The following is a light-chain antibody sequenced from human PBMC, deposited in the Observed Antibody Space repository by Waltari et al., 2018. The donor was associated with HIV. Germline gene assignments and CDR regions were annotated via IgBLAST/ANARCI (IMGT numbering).Light chain of an antibody. Sequence: EIVLTQSPVTLSLSPGERATLSCRASQRVGTSLAWYQQKPGQTPRLLIYDSSNRAAGTPARFSGSVSGTDFTLTISSLEPGDFAVYYCQQRTDWLLTFGAGTNLEIK. V-gene: IGKV3-11*01. CDR1: QRVGTS. CDR2: DSS. CDR3: QQRTDWLLT. J-gene: IGKJ4*01.